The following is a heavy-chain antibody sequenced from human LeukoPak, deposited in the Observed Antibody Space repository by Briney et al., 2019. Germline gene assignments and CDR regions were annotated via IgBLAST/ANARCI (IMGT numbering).Heavy chain of an antibody. CDR2: MNPNSGNT. CDR3: ARVNYDYVWGSYRYQWDY. V-gene: IGHV1-8*01. Sequence: ASVKVSCKASGYTFTSYDINWVRQATGQGLEWMGWMNPNSGNTGYAQKFQGRVTMTRNTSISTAYMELSSLRSEDTAVYYCARVNYDYVWGSYRYQWDYWGXXTLVTVSS. D-gene: IGHD3-16*02. CDR1: GYTFTSYD. J-gene: IGHJ4*02.